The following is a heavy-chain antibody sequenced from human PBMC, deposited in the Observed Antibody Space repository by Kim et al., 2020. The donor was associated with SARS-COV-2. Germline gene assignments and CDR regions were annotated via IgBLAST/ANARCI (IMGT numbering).Heavy chain of an antibody. CDR2: IYPGDSDT. J-gene: IGHJ6*02. V-gene: IGHV5-51*01. CDR1: GYSFTTYW. D-gene: IGHD3-3*01. Sequence: GESLKISCSTSGYSFTTYWIGWVRQMPGQGLEWMGIIYPGDSDTRYSPSFQGQVTISADKSTSTAYLQWSSLEASDTAIYYCARRGVATSSSSKYAIDVWGQGTTVTVSS. CDR3: ARRGVATSSSSKYAIDV.